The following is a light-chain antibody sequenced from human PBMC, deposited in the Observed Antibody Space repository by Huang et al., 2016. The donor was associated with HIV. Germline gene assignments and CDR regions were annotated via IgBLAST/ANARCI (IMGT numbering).Light chain of an antibody. CDR1: QSVSSN. V-gene: IGKV3-15*01. CDR2: GAS. CDR3: QQYNYWPYT. Sequence: EIVMTQSPATLSVSPGERATLSCRASQSVSSNLAWYQQKPGQAPRLLIYGASTRATGIPARVSGSGSGTEFTLTISSLQSEDFAVYYCQQYNYWPYTFGQGTKLEIK. J-gene: IGKJ2*01.